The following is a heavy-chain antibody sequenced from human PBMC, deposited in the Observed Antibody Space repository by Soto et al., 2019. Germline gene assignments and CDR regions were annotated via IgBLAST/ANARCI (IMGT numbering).Heavy chain of an antibody. CDR2: INAGNGNT. V-gene: IGHV1-3*01. D-gene: IGHD6-19*01. CDR3: ARDLLNRGPARFEAVAGSSSVGYYGMDV. CDR1: GYTFNIYV. Sequence: GASVKVSCKASGYTFNIYVMHLVRQAPGQRLEWMGWINAGNGNTKYSQKFQGRVTITRDTSASTAYMELSSLRSEDTAVYYCARDLLNRGPARFEAVAGSSSVGYYGMDVWGQGTTVTVSS. J-gene: IGHJ6*02.